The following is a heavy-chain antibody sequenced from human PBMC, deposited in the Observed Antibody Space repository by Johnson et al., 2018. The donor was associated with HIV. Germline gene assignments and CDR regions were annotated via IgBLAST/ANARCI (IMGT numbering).Heavy chain of an antibody. CDR3: ARLFTRDDAFDI. Sequence: VQLVESGGNLVQPGGSLRLSCGASGFTLSNYDMHWVRQVTGKGLEWLSAFGSAGDTYYSDSVKDLFTISSDTAKNSFYLRMNSLRDGDTALYYCARLFTRDDAFDIWGQGTMVTVSS. J-gene: IGHJ3*02. V-gene: IGHV3-13*01. CDR1: GFTLSNYD. CDR2: FGSAGDT.